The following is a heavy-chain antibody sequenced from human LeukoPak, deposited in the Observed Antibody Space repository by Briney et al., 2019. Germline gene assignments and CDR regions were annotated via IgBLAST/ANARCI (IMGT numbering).Heavy chain of an antibody. CDR2: IHSDGSSR. Sequence: GGWLSLSCAASGFTVSSYWMHWVRQAPGRGLVWVSGIHSDGSSRSYADSVKGRFTISRDNAKNTLYLQMNSLRAEDTAVYYCARGPLTHYYDSSGYYYSAFFDYWGQGTMVTVSS. CDR3: ARGPLTHYYDSSGYYYSAFFDY. V-gene: IGHV3-74*01. CDR1: GFTVSSYW. J-gene: IGHJ4*02. D-gene: IGHD3-22*01.